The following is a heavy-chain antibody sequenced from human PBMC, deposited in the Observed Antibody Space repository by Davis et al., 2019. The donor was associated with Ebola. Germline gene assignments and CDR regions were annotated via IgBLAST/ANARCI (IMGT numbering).Heavy chain of an antibody. CDR1: GFTLDDYA. D-gene: IGHD3-3*01. CDR3: ARVASEYYDFWSGYYLGGKNYYYYMDV. J-gene: IGHJ6*03. V-gene: IGHV3-9*01. Sequence: PGGSLRLSCAVSGFTLDDYAMHWVRQGPGKGLEWVSGVSWSSGSIGYADSVKGRFTISRDNAKNSLYLQMNSLRAEDTAVYYCARVASEYYDFWSGYYLGGKNYYYYMDVWGKGTTVTVSS. CDR2: VSWSSGSI.